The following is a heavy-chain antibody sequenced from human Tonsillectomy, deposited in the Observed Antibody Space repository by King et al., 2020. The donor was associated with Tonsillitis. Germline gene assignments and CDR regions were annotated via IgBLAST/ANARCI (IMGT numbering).Heavy chain of an antibody. V-gene: IGHV4-59*08. Sequence: VQLQESGPGLVKPSETLSLTCTVSGGSISSYYWSWIRQPPRKGLEWIGYIYYSGSTNYNPSLKSRVTISVDTSKNQFSLKLSSVTAADTAVYYCASVAVAGTGLGYFQHWGQGTLVTVSS. CDR3: ASVAVAGTGLGYFQH. D-gene: IGHD6-19*01. J-gene: IGHJ1*01. CDR2: IYYSGST. CDR1: GGSISSYY.